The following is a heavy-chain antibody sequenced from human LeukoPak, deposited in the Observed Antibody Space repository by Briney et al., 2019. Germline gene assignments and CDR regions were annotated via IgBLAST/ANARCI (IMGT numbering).Heavy chain of an antibody. D-gene: IGHD6-19*01. Sequence: GASVKVSCKASGGTFNSYAISWVRQAPGQGLEWMGGIIPMFETANYAQKFQGRVTITADEFTTTVYMELSSLRSDDTAVYYCARVGEYSSGWFLYYFDYWGQGTLVTVSS. CDR2: IIPMFETA. J-gene: IGHJ4*02. CDR3: ARVGEYSSGWFLYYFDY. V-gene: IGHV1-69*13. CDR1: GGTFNSYA.